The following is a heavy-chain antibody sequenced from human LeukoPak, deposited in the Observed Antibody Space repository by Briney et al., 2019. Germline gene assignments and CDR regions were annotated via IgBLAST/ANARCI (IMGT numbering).Heavy chain of an antibody. CDR3: ARSVPDYTRFDY. CDR1: GFTFSTNA. D-gene: IGHD4-11*01. CDR2: ISGSGAST. J-gene: IGHJ4*02. V-gene: IGHV3-23*01. Sequence: GGSLRLSCLTSGFTFSTNAMSWVRQAPGKGLEWISGISGSGASTYYADSVTGRFTISRDNSNNTVYLQMNSLRAEDTALYYCARSVPDYTRFDYWGQGALVTVSS.